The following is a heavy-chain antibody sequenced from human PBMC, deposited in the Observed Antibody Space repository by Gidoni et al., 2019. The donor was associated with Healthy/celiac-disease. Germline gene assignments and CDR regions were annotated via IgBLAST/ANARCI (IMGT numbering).Heavy chain of an antibody. CDR3: ARWRIVYGDHPIDAFDI. D-gene: IGHD4-17*01. V-gene: IGHV4-59*01. CDR2: IYYSGST. J-gene: IGHJ3*02. CDR1: GGSISSYY. Sequence: QVQLQESGPGLVKPSETLSLTCTVSGGSISSYYWSWIRQPPGKGLEWIGYIYYSGSTNYNPSLKSRVTISVDTSKNQFSLKLSSVTAADTAVYYCARWRIVYGDHPIDAFDIWGQGTMVTVSS.